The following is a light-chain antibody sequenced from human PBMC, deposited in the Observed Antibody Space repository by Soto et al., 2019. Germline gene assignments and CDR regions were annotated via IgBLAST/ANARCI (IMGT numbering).Light chain of an antibody. CDR3: THFDTSPRFT. V-gene: IGKV3-20*01. J-gene: IGKJ3*01. Sequence: EIVLTQSPGTLSLSPGERATLSCRASQSVSSTYLAWYQQKPGQAPRLLIYASSSRATGIPDRFRGSGSGTGFTLTSSRLEPEDFAVYYCTHFDTSPRFTFGPGTKGDIQ. CDR2: ASS. CDR1: QSVSSTY.